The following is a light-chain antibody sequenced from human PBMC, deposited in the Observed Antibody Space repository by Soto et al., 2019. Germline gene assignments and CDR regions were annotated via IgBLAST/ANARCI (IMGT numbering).Light chain of an antibody. Sequence: QSALTQPASVSGSPGQSITISCTGTGNDVGYYNLVSWYQQFPGKVPKVIIYDVNQRPSGVSDRFSASESGDTAYLAISGLQSEDEADYYCCSFTRDKTLVFGGGTKLTVL. CDR2: DVN. CDR1: GNDVGYYNL. J-gene: IGLJ2*01. V-gene: IGLV2-23*02. CDR3: CSFTRDKTLV.